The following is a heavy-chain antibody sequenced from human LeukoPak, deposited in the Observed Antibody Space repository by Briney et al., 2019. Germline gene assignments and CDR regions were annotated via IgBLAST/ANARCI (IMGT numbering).Heavy chain of an antibody. V-gene: IGHV4-34*01. Sequence: SETLSLTCAVYGGSFSGYYWSWIRQPPGKGLEWIGEINHSGSTNYNPSLKSRVTISVDTSKNQFSLKLSSVTAADTAMYYCARTKKVDHGDYENYFDYWGQGTRGTVSS. CDR3: ARTKKVDHGDYENYFDY. D-gene: IGHD4-17*01. J-gene: IGHJ4*02. CDR1: GGSFSGYY. CDR2: INHSGST.